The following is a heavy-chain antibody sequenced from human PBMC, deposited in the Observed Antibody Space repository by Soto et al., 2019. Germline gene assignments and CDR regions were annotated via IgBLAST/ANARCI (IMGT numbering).Heavy chain of an antibody. J-gene: IGHJ6*02. CDR1: GDTFSSYA. CDR2: IIPIFGTA. Sequence: QVQLVQSGAEVKKPGSSVKVSCKASGDTFSSYAIGWVRQAPGQGLEWMGGIIPIFGTANYAQKFQGRVTINADESTSTAYMELSSLRSEDTAVYYCARDGSGYRSRASPMDVWGQGTTVTVSS. V-gene: IGHV1-69*01. D-gene: IGHD3-22*01. CDR3: ARDGSGYRSRASPMDV.